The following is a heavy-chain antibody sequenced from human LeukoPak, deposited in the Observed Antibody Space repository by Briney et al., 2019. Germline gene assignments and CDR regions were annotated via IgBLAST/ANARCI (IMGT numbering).Heavy chain of an antibody. CDR1: GFTFSSYA. CDR2: ISGSGGST. D-gene: IGHD1-1*01. Sequence: GGSLRLSCAASGFTFSSYAMSWVRQAPGRGLEWVSAISGSGGSTYYADSVKGRFTISRDNSKNTLYLQMNSLRAEDTAVYYCAKDRRTTGTTLGDAFDMWGQGTMVTVSS. J-gene: IGHJ3*02. CDR3: AKDRRTTGTTLGDAFDM. V-gene: IGHV3-23*01.